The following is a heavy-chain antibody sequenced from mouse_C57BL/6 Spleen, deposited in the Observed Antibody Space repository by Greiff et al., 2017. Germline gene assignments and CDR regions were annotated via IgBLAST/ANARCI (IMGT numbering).Heavy chain of an antibody. D-gene: IGHD2-1*01. J-gene: IGHJ1*03. V-gene: IGHV1-55*01. Sequence: QVQLQQPGAELVKPGASVKMSCKASGYTFTSYWITWVKQRPGQGLEWIGEIYPGSGSTNYNEKFKSKATLTVDKSSSTAYMQLSSLTSEDSAVYYCARWRGYYGNTNDVWGTGTTVTVSS. CDR2: IYPGSGST. CDR3: ARWRGYYGNTNDV. CDR1: GYTFTSYW.